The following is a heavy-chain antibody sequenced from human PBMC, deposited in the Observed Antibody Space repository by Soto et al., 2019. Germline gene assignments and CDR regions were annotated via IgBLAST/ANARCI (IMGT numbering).Heavy chain of an antibody. V-gene: IGHV3-30-3*01. J-gene: IGHJ6*02. CDR1: GFTFSSYA. CDR2: ISYDGSNK. D-gene: IGHD3-3*01. CDR3: ARGAGFWSGNYGMDV. Sequence: GGSLRLSCAASGFTFSSYAMNWGRQAPGKGLEWVAVISYDGSNKYYADSVKGRFTISRDNSKNTLYLQMNSLRAEDTAVYYCARGAGFWSGNYGMDVWGQGTTVTVSS.